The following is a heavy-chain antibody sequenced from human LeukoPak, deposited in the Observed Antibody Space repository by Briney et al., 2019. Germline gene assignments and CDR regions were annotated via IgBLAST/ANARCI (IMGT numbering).Heavy chain of an antibody. D-gene: IGHD3-10*01. Sequence: GSLRLSCAASGFTFSSYAMNWIRQPPGKGLEWIGYIYYSGSTNYNPSLKSRVTISVDTSKNQFSLKLSSVTAADTAVYYCARAHSSGSYVFPNWFDPWGQGTLVTVSS. V-gene: IGHV4-59*01. J-gene: IGHJ5*02. CDR3: ARAHSSGSYVFPNWFDP. CDR1: GFTFSSYA. CDR2: IYYSGST.